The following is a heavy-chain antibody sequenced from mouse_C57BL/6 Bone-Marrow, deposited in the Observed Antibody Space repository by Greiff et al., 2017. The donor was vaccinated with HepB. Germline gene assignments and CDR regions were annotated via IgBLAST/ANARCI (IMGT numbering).Heavy chain of an antibody. CDR1: GYTFTSYR. V-gene: IGHV1-69*01. J-gene: IGHJ2*01. CDR3: ASEGIYYYGSSYYFDY. Sequence: VQLQQPGAELVMPGASVKLSCKASGYTFTSYRMHWVKQRPGQGLEWIGEIHPSDSYTNYNQKFKGKSTLTVDKSSSTAYMELSSLTSDDSAVYYCASEGIYYYGSSYYFDYWGQGTTLTVSS. D-gene: IGHD1-1*01. CDR2: IHPSDSYT.